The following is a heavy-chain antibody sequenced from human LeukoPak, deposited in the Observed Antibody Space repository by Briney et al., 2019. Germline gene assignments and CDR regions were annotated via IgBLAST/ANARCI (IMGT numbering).Heavy chain of an antibody. CDR1: GFTFSNAW. Sequence: GGSLRLSCAASGFTFSNAWMSWVRQAPGKGLEWVGRIKSKTDGGTTDYAAPVKGRFTISRDDSKNTLYLQMNSLKTEDTAVYYCTTEETGHIWGSYRLRTDYWGQGTLVTVSS. CDR3: TTEETGHIWGSYRLRTDY. D-gene: IGHD3-16*02. CDR2: IKSKTDGGTT. V-gene: IGHV3-15*01. J-gene: IGHJ4*02.